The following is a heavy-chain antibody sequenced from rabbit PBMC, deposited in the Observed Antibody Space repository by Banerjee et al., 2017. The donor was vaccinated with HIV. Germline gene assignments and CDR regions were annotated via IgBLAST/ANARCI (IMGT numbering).Heavy chain of an antibody. V-gene: IGHV1S45*01. CDR2: IYAGDGGT. D-gene: IGHD6-1*01. J-gene: IGHJ4*01. CDR1: GFSLSSYS. CDR3: ARDFIANDGYTFDL. Sequence: QEQLEESGGGLLKTEGSLTLTCKASGFSLSSYSMSWVRQAPGKGLEWIACIYAGDGGTYYASWAKGRFTISKTSPTTVTLQMTSLTAADTATYFCARDFIANDGYTFDLWGPGTLVTVS.